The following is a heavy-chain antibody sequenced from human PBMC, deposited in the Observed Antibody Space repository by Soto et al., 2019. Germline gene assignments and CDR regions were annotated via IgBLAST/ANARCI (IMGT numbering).Heavy chain of an antibody. J-gene: IGHJ4*02. D-gene: IGHD2-21*02. V-gene: IGHV1-69*01. Sequence: QVQLVQSGAEVKKPGSSVKVSCKASGGTFSSYAISWVRQAPGQGLEWMGGIIPIFGTANYAQKFQGRVTITAAESTSTAYMELSSLRSEDTAVYYCARGPGCGGDCYSTFDYWGQGTLVTVSS. CDR1: GGTFSSYA. CDR2: IIPIFGTA. CDR3: ARGPGCGGDCYSTFDY.